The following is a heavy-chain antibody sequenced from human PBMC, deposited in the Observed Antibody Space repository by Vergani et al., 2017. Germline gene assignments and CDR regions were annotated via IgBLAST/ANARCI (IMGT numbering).Heavy chain of an antibody. CDR1: GYSFNSYW. V-gene: IGHV5-10-1*03. CDR2: IDPSDSYT. Sequence: EVQLVQSGAEVKKPGESLRISCTGSGYSFNSYWISWVRQMPGKGLEWMGRIDPSDSYTNYSPPFQGHVTISAYKSISTAYLQWSSLKASDTAMYYCARQVDIVATSDADFDYWGQGTLVTVSS. D-gene: IGHD5-12*01. CDR3: ARQVDIVATSDADFDY. J-gene: IGHJ4*02.